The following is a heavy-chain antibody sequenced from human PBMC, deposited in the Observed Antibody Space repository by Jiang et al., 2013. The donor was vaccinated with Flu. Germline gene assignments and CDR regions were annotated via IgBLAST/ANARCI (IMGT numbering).Heavy chain of an antibody. V-gene: IGHV6-1*01. J-gene: IGHJ3*02. CDR2: TYYRSKWYN. Sequence: QTLSLTCAISGDSVSSNSAAWNWIRQSPSRGLEWLGRTYYRSKWYNDYAVSVKSRITINPDTSKNQFSLQLNSVTPEDTAVYYCARDRGAHIVVVTAIAGAFDIWGQGTMVTVSS. CDR1: GDSVSSNSAA. CDR3: ARDRGAHIVVVTAIAGAFDI. D-gene: IGHD2-21*02.